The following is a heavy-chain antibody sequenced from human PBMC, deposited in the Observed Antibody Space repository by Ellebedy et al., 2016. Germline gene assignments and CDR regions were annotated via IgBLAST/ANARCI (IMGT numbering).Heavy chain of an antibody. Sequence: SETLSLTCTVSGGSISRGGYYWTWIRQHPGKGLEWIGYIYYSGSTYYNPSLKSRVTMSADTSKNQFSLKLSSVTAADTAVYYCARRSYCSGGRCTPAWANWFDPWGQGTLVTVSS. J-gene: IGHJ5*02. V-gene: IGHV4-61*08. CDR3: ARRSYCSGGRCTPAWANWFDP. CDR2: IYYSGST. D-gene: IGHD2-15*01. CDR1: GGSISRGGYY.